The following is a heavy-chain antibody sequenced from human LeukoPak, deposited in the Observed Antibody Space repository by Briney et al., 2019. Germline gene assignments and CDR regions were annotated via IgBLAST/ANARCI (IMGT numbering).Heavy chain of an antibody. J-gene: IGHJ4*02. CDR3: ARELWLWVPGHFDN. CDR1: GVSIGSSSYF. CDR2: IYYNGST. Sequence: SETLSLTCAVSGVSIGSSSYFWGWVRQPPGKGLEWIATIYYNGSTYYNPSLKSRVTISGDTSRNQFSLKLSSVTAADTAVYYCARELWLWVPGHFDNWGRGTLVTVSS. D-gene: IGHD5-18*01. V-gene: IGHV4-39*07.